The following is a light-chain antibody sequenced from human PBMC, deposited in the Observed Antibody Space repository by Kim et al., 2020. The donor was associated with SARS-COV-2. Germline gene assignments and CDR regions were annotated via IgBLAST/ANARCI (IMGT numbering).Light chain of an antibody. V-gene: IGLV3-21*04. CDR2: YDI. J-gene: IGLJ3*02. CDR1: NIGSKS. CDR3: QVWDTGSGV. Sequence: SYELTQPPSVSVAPGQTARITCGGNNIGSKSVHWYQQRPGQAPVLVIYYDIDRPSGIPERFSGSNSGNTATLTISRVEAGDEADYFCQVWDTGSGVFGGG.